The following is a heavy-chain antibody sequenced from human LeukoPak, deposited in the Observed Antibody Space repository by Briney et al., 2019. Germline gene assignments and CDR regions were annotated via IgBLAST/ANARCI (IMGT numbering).Heavy chain of an antibody. J-gene: IGHJ2*01. CDR1: GGSIFSSY. Sequence: SETLSLTCTVSGGSIFSSYWNWIRQSPGKGLEWIGYIYSTGITNYNPSLKGRGSISIATSKNQFSLRLNSVTAADTAFYYCARRAYYDTSGYYPASGYFDLWGRGTLVTVSS. V-gene: IGHV4-59*08. CDR2: IYSTGIT. CDR3: ARRAYYDTSGYYPASGYFDL. D-gene: IGHD3-22*01.